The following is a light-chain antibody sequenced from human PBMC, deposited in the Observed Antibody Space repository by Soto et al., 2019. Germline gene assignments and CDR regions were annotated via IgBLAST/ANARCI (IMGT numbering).Light chain of an antibody. CDR3: QQLNSYPQT. J-gene: IGKJ1*01. Sequence: DIQMTQSPSTLSGSVGDRVTITCRASQTISSWLAWYQQKPGKAPKLLIYKASTLKSGVPSRFSGSGSGTEFTLTISSLQPDDFATYYCQQLNSYPQTFGQGTKVDIK. CDR2: KAS. CDR1: QTISSW. V-gene: IGKV1-5*03.